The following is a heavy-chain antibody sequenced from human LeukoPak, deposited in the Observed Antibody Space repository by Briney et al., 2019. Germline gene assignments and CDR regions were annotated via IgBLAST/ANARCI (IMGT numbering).Heavy chain of an antibody. CDR2: IYYSGST. CDR3: ARDPGTVVTSEFDY. J-gene: IGHJ4*02. D-gene: IGHD4-23*01. Sequence: PSETLSLTCTVSGGSISSSSYYWGWIRQPPGKGLEWIGSIYYSGSTYYNPSLKSRVTISVDTSKNQFSLKLSSVTAADTAVYYCARDPGTVVTSEFDYWGQGTLVTVSS. V-gene: IGHV4-39*07. CDR1: GGSISSSSYY.